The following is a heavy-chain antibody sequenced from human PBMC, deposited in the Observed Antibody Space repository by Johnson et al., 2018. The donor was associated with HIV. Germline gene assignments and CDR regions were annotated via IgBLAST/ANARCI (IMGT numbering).Heavy chain of an antibody. Sequence: EVQLVESGGGVVQPGRSLRLSCAASGFTFSSYALHWVRQAPGKGLQYVSGISPNGISTYYANSVIGRFTISRDNAKNTLYLQMNSLRAEDTAVYYCARSWELGETAFDIWGQGTMVTVSS. J-gene: IGHJ3*02. D-gene: IGHD1-26*01. CDR3: ARSWELGETAFDI. CDR1: GFTFSSYA. CDR2: ISPNGIST. V-gene: IGHV3-64*01.